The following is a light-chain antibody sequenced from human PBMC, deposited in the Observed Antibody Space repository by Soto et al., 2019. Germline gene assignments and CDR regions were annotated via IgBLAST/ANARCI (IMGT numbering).Light chain of an antibody. CDR3: SSYAGGNNYV. V-gene: IGLV2-8*01. CDR2: EVS. CDR1: SSDVGGHNF. J-gene: IGLJ1*01. Sequence: QSALTQPPSASGSPGQSVTIFCTGTSSDVGGHNFVSWYQQYPGKAPKLMIYEVSKRPSGVPDRFSGSRSGNTSSLTVSGLQVEDEADYYCSSYAGGNNYVFGTGTKLTVL.